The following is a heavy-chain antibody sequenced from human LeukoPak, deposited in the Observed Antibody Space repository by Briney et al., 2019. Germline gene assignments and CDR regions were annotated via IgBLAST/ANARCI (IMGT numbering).Heavy chain of an antibody. D-gene: IGHD6-13*01. CDR3: AKVLHSGGMDV. V-gene: IGHV3-23*01. Sequence: GGSLRLSCAASGFTFNNYAMTWVRQARGKGLEWVSVISGSGVTTYYADSVKGRFTISRDNSNNTVAVQMNSLRAEDTAVYYCAKVLHSGGMDVWGQGTTVTVSS. CDR2: ISGSGVTT. CDR1: GFTFNNYA. J-gene: IGHJ6*02.